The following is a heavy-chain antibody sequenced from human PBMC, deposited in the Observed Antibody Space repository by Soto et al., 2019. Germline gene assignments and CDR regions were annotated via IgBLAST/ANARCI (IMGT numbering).Heavy chain of an antibody. Sequence: SETLSLTCTVSGGSISSYYLSWIRQPPGKGLEWIGYIYYSGSTNYNPSLKSRVTISVDTSKNQFSLKLSSVTAADTAVYYCARVLFDCGGDCYSYYFDYWGQGTLVTVS. D-gene: IGHD2-21*02. J-gene: IGHJ4*02. V-gene: IGHV4-59*01. CDR1: GGSISSYY. CDR3: ARVLFDCGGDCYSYYFDY. CDR2: IYYSGST.